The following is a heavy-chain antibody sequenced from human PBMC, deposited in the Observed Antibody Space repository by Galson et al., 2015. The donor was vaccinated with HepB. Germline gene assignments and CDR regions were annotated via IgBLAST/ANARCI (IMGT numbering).Heavy chain of an antibody. CDR1: GYTFTSYA. CDR3: ARDLGSGWYHYYYYGMDV. V-gene: IGHV7-4-1*01. CDR2: INTNTGNP. D-gene: IGHD6-19*01. J-gene: IGHJ6*02. Sequence: SVKVSCKASGYTFTSYAMNWVRQAPGQGLEWMGWINTNTGNPTYAQGFTGRFVFSLDTSVGTAYLQICSLKAEDTAVYYCARDLGSGWYHYYYYGMDVWGQGTTVTVSS.